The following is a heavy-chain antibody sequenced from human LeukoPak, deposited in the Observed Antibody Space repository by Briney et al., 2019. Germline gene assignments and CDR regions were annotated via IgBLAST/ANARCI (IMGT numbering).Heavy chain of an antibody. CDR3: ARHGDCSSTSCYGLMDGFDP. CDR1: GGSISSSSYY. CDR2: IYYSGST. J-gene: IGHJ5*02. D-gene: IGHD2-2*01. Sequence: SETLSLTCTVSGGSISSSSYYWGWIRQPPGKGLEWIGSIYYSGSTYYNPSLKSRVTISVDTSKNQFSLKLSSVTAADTAVYYCARHGDCSSTSCYGLMDGFDPWGQGTLVTVSS. V-gene: IGHV4-39*01.